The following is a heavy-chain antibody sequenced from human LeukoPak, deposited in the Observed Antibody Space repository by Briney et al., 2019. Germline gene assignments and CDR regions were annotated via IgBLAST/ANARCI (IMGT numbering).Heavy chain of an antibody. Sequence: PSETLSLTCGVYGGSFSGHYWSWIRQPPGKGLEWIGESIHSGSTDYNPSLESRVTISLDKPMNQFSLKLSSVTAADTAVYYCARGQTQLWFNYWGQGTLVTVSS. CDR1: GGSFSGHY. V-gene: IGHV4-34*01. CDR3: ARGQTQLWFNY. D-gene: IGHD5-18*01. CDR2: SIHSGST. J-gene: IGHJ4*02.